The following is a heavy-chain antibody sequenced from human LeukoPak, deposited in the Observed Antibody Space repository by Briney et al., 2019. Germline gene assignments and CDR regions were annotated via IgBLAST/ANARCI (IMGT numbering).Heavy chain of an antibody. CDR2: ISGSGGST. CDR3: AKTPHYFGSGSHNYYFDY. J-gene: IGHJ4*02. D-gene: IGHD3-10*01. V-gene: IGHV3-23*01. CDR1: GFTFSSYG. Sequence: GGSLRLSCAASGFTFSSYGMSWVRQAPGKGLEWVSAISGSGGSTYYADSVKGRFTISRDNSKNTLYLQMNSLRAEDTAEYYCAKTPHYFGSGSHNYYFDYWGQGTLVTVSS.